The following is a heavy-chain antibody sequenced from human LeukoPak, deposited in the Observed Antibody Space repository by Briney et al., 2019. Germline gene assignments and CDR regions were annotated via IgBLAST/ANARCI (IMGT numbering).Heavy chain of an antibody. Sequence: SETLSLTCTVSGGSISSGGYSWSWIRQHPGKGLEWIGYIYYSGSTYYNPSLKSRVTISVDTSKNQFSLKLSSVAAADTAVYYCARGALRGGLFDYWGQGTLVTVSS. J-gene: IGHJ4*02. CDR2: IYYSGST. CDR3: ARGALRGGLFDY. CDR1: GGSISSGGYS. D-gene: IGHD3-10*01. V-gene: IGHV4-31*03.